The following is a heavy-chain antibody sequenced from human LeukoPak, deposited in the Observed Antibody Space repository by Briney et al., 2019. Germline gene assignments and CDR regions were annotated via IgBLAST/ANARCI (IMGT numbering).Heavy chain of an antibody. CDR3: ANQQLVYGYSDY. CDR2: ISYDGSNK. D-gene: IGHD6-13*01. J-gene: IGHJ4*02. CDR1: GFTFSSYG. Sequence: PGGSLRLSCAASGFTFSSYGMHWVRQAPGKGLEWVAVISYDGSNKYYADSVKGRFTISRDNSKNTLYLQMNSLRAEDTAVYYCANQQLVYGYSDYWGQGTLVTVSS. V-gene: IGHV3-30*18.